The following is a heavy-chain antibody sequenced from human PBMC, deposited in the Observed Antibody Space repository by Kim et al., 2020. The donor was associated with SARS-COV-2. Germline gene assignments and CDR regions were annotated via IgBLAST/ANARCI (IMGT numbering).Heavy chain of an antibody. Sequence: ASVKVSCKVSGYTLTELSMHWVRQAPGKGLEWMGGFDPEDGETIYAQKFQGRVTMTEDTSTDTAYMELSSLRSEDTAVYYCATESPCDFWSGHDPLRCSEYWGQGTLVTVSS. D-gene: IGHD3-3*01. CDR2: FDPEDGET. CDR3: ATESPCDFWSGHDPLRCSEY. V-gene: IGHV1-24*01. CDR1: GYTLTELS. J-gene: IGHJ4*02.